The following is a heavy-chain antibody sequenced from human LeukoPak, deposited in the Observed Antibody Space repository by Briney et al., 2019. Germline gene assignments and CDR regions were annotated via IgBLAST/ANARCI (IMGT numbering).Heavy chain of an antibody. CDR3: ARNGYGSGSSW. V-gene: IGHV4-61*02. CDR1: GASISTGSSY. J-gene: IGHJ4*02. Sequence: SETLSLTCTVSGASISTGSSYWSWIRQPAGEGLEWIGRIHNSGSTNYNPSLNSRVTIPVDTSKNQVSLKLTSVTAADTAVYYCARNGYGSGSSWWGQGTLVTVSS. CDR2: IHNSGST. D-gene: IGHD3-10*01.